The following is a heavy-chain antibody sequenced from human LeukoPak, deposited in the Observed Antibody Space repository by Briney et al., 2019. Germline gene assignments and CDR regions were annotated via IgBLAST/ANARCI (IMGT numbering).Heavy chain of an antibody. D-gene: IGHD3-10*01. Sequence: GSLRLSCAASGFTLSSYSMNWVRQAPGKGLEWVSSISSSSSYIYYADSVKGRFTISRDNAKNSLYLQMNSLRAEDTAVYYCARVEYYGSGSLYGMDVWGQGTTVTVSS. CDR2: ISSSSSYI. CDR1: GFTLSSYS. J-gene: IGHJ6*02. CDR3: ARVEYYGSGSLYGMDV. V-gene: IGHV3-21*01.